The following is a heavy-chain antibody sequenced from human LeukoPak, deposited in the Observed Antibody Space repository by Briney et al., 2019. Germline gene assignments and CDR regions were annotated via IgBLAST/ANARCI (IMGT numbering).Heavy chain of an antibody. Sequence: GGSLRLSCATSGFTFSRYAVSWVRQASGKGLEWVSAISTSGDRTYYAESVKGRFSISRDNSKNTLSLQMNSLRAEDTAVYYCARDGSLDYWGQGTLVTVSS. J-gene: IGHJ4*02. D-gene: IGHD2-15*01. V-gene: IGHV3-23*01. CDR1: GFTFSRYA. CDR2: ISTSGDRT. CDR3: ARDGSLDY.